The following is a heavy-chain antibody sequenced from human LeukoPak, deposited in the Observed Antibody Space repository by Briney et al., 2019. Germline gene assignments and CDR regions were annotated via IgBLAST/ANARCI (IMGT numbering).Heavy chain of an antibody. CDR3: ARVGYYDSSGYPTGAFDI. D-gene: IGHD3-22*01. V-gene: IGHV4-34*01. CDR2: INHSGST. CDR1: GGSFSGYY. J-gene: IGHJ3*02. Sequence: SETLSLTCAVYGGSFSGYYWSWIRQPPGKGLEWIGEINHSGSTNYNPSLKSRVTISVDTSKNQFSLKLSSVTAADTAVYYCARVGYYDSSGYPTGAFDIWGQGTMVTVSS.